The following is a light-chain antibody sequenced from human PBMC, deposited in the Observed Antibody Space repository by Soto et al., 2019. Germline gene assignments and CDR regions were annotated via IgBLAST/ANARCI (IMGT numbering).Light chain of an antibody. CDR2: AAS. CDR3: QQLNSYPIT. J-gene: IGKJ5*01. CDR1: QGISSY. V-gene: IGKV1-9*01. Sequence: IQLTQSPSSLSSAVGDRVTITCRAIQGISSYLAWYQQKPGKAPKLLIYAASTLQSGVPSRFSGSGSGIDFTLTISSLQPEDFATYYCQQLNSYPITFGQGTRLEIK.